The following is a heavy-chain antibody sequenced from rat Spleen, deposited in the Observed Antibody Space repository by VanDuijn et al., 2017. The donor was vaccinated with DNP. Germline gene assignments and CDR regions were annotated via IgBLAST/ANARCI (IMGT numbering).Heavy chain of an antibody. J-gene: IGHJ2*01. CDR1: GHSITSNY. V-gene: IGHV3-1*01. Sequence: EVQLQESGPGLVKPSQSLSLTCSVTGHSITSNYWGWIRKFPGNKMEWIGHISYSGTTSYHPSLKSRISITRDTSKNQFFLQLNSVTTEDTATYYCARWSTFFDYWGQGVMVTVSS. CDR3: ARWSTFFDY. D-gene: IGHD3-1*01. CDR2: ISYSGTT.